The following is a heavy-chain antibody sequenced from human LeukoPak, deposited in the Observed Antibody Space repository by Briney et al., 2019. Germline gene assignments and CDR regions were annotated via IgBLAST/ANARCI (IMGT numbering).Heavy chain of an antibody. CDR1: GYTFTGYY. D-gene: IGHD3-22*01. CDR3: ARDPGRGTYDTSGFHY. CDR2: VSAYTGNT. Sequence: GASVKVSCKASGYTFTGYYMHWVRQAPGQGLEWMGWVSAYTGNTNYAQSLQDRVIMIADTSTDTAYMELRSLRPDDTAVYYCARDPGRGTYDTSGFHYWGQGTLVTVSS. J-gene: IGHJ4*02. V-gene: IGHV1-18*04.